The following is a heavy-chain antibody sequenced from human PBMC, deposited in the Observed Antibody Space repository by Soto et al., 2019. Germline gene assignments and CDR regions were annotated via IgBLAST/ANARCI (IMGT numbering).Heavy chain of an antibody. CDR1: GGSISSYY. V-gene: IGHV4-59*01. J-gene: IGHJ6*03. D-gene: IGHD3-10*01. CDR3: ARVWSYGYYYYYYMDV. CDR2: IYYSGST. Sequence: NPSETLSLTCTVSGGSISSYYWSWIRQPPGKGLEWIGYIYYSGSTNYNPSLKSRVTISVDTSKNQFSLKLSSVTAADTAVYYCARVWSYGYYYYYYMDVWGKGTTVTVSS.